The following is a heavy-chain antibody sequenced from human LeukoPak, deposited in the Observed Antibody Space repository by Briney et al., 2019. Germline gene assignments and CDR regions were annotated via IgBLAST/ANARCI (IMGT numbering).Heavy chain of an antibody. CDR3: AKDRGYNWFDP. CDR2: ISYDGSNK. J-gene: IGHJ5*02. CDR1: GFTFSSYG. D-gene: IGHD5-24*01. Sequence: SLRLSCAASGFTFSSYGMHWVRQAPGKGLEWVAVISYDGSNKYYADSVKGRFTISRDNSKNTLYLQMNSLRAEDTAVYYCAKDRGYNWFDPWGQGTLVTVSS. V-gene: IGHV3-30*18.